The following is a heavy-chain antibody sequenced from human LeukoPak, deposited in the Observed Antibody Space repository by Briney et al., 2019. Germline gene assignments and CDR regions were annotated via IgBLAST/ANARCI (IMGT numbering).Heavy chain of an antibody. Sequence: GGSLRLSCAASGFTFDDYGMSWVRQAPGKGLEWVSGINWNGGRTGYADSVKGRFAISRDNAKNSLYLQMNSLRAEDTAVYYCARDECSSTSCYSNWFDPWGQGTLVTVSS. J-gene: IGHJ5*02. D-gene: IGHD2-2*01. CDR1: GFTFDDYG. V-gene: IGHV3-20*04. CDR2: INWNGGRT. CDR3: ARDECSSTSCYSNWFDP.